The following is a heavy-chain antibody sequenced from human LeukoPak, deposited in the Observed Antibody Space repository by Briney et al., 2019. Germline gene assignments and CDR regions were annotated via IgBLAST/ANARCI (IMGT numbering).Heavy chain of an antibody. D-gene: IGHD3-3*01. V-gene: IGHV3-23*01. Sequence: PGGSLRLSCAASGFTFSSYAMSWVRQAPGKGLEWVSAISGSGVSTYYADSVKGRFTISRDNSKNTLYLQMNSLRAEDTAVYYCAKGSPSYYDYNEARQHHDIWGQGTMVTVSS. J-gene: IGHJ3*02. CDR3: AKGSPSYYDYNEARQHHDI. CDR1: GFTFSSYA. CDR2: ISGSGVST.